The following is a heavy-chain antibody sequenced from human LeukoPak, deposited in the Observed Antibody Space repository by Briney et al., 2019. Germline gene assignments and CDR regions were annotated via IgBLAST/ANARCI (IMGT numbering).Heavy chain of an antibody. J-gene: IGHJ4*02. CDR3: AKTLPIWTTTPPFDY. CDR1: GFTFSSYG. CDR2: ISGSGGST. V-gene: IGHV3-23*01. Sequence: QTGGSLRLSCAASGFTFSSYGMSWVRQAPGKGLEWVSAISGSGGSTYYADSVKGRFTISRDNSKNTLYLQMNSLRAEDTAVYYCAKTLPIWTTTPPFDYWGQGTLVTVSS. D-gene: IGHD3/OR15-3a*01.